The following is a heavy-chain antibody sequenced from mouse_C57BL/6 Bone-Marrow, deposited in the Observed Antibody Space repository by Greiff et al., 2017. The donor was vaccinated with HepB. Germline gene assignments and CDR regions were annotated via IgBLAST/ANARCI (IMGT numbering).Heavy chain of an antibody. V-gene: IGHV5-6*01. Sequence: EVMLVESGGDLVKPGGSLKLSCAASGFSFSSYGMSWVRQTPDKRLEWVATISSGGSYTYYPDSVKGRFTISRDNAKNTLYLQMSSLKSEDTAMYYCARTSGYYYGSSFDYLGQGTTLTVSS. CDR3: ARTSGYYYGSSFDY. CDR1: GFSFSSYG. CDR2: ISSGGSYT. D-gene: IGHD1-1*01. J-gene: IGHJ2*01.